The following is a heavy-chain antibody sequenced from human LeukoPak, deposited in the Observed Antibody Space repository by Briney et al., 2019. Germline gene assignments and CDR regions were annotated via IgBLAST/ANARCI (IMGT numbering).Heavy chain of an antibody. CDR2: IYTSGST. CDR3: ARVPLYCPSTSCYTYYYYMDV. D-gene: IGHD2-2*01. V-gene: IGHV4-4*08. CDR1: GFTFSSCA. Sequence: NAGGSLRLSCAASGFTFSSCAMSWVRQAPGKGLEWIGRIYTSGSTNYNPSLKSRVTISVDTSKNQFSLRLSSVTAADTAVYYCARVPLYCPSTSCYTYYYYMDVWGKGTTVTVSS. J-gene: IGHJ6*03.